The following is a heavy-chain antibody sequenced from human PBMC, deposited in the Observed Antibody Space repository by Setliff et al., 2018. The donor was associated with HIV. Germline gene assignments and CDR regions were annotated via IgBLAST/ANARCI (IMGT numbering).Heavy chain of an antibody. V-gene: IGHV1-69*05. CDR1: GGTFSSYA. CDR3: ARVRSGSYGGRAYFDY. Sequence: GASVQVSCKASGGTFSSYAISWVRQAPGRGLEWMGGIIPIFGTANYAQKFQGRVTITTDESTSTAYMELSSLRSEDTAVYYCARVRSGSYGGRAYFDYWGQGTLVTVSS. CDR2: IIPIFGTA. J-gene: IGHJ4*02. D-gene: IGHD1-26*01.